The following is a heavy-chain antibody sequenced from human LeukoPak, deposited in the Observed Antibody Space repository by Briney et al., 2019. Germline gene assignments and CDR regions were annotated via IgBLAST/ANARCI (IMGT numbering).Heavy chain of an antibody. V-gene: IGHV5-51*01. D-gene: IGHD2-2*01. Sequence: GESLKISCKGSGYTFSSYWTGWGRRIPGKGLEWMGIIHPGDSDTTYSPSFQGQATISADKSIGTAYLQWSSLRASDTAMYYCARLWGGVVPADDAFDIWGQGTMVTVSS. CDR3: ARLWGGVVPADDAFDI. J-gene: IGHJ3*02. CDR2: IHPGDSDT. CDR1: GYTFSSYW.